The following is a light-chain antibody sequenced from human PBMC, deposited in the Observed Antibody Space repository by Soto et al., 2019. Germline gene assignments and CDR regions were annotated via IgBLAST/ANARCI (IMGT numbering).Light chain of an antibody. CDR2: DAS. Sequence: EIVMTQSPATLSVSPGERATLSCRASQSVSSNLAWYQQKPGQAPRLLIFDASKRATGIPARFSGSGSGTEFTLTISSLQSEDFTVYSCLQYHNLWAFGQGTKVDI. V-gene: IGKV3D-15*01. CDR3: LQYHNLWA. CDR1: QSVSSN. J-gene: IGKJ1*01.